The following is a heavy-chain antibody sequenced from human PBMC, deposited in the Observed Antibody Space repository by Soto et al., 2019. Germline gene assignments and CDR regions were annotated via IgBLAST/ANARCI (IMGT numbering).Heavy chain of an antibody. V-gene: IGHV3-33*01. Sequence: GGSLRLSCAASGFTCSIYGMHWVRQAPGKGLEWVAEIWYDGSNKYYADSVKGRFTISRDNSKDILYLQMNSLRAEDTAVYYCARDRRSDRGNWFGPWGQGIPVTVSS. D-gene: IGHD2-15*01. J-gene: IGHJ5*02. CDR3: ARDRRSDRGNWFGP. CDR2: IWYDGSNK. CDR1: GFTCSIYG.